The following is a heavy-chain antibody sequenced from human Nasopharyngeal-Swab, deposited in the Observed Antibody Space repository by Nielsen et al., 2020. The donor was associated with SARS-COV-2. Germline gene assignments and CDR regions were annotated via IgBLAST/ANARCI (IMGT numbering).Heavy chain of an antibody. J-gene: IGHJ3*02. V-gene: IGHV3-33*01. CDR2: IWYDGSNK. CDR1: GFTFSSYG. CDR3: ARKIAPDYYYDSSGYYDAFDI. Sequence: SLRLSCAASGFTFSSYGMHWVRQAPGKGLEWVAVIWYDGSNKYYADSVKGRFTISRDNSKNTLYLQMNSLRAEDTAVYYCARKIAPDYYYDSSGYYDAFDIWGQGTMVTVSS. D-gene: IGHD3-22*01.